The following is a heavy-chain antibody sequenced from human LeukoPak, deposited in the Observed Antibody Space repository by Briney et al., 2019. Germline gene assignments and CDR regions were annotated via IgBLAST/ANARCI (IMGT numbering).Heavy chain of an antibody. CDR1: GCTFSSYA. CDR2: ISGSGGST. CDR3: AKHTSIVVVTAPVDY. Sequence: WGSLRLSCAASGCTFSSYARSWVRQAPGKGLEWVAAISGSGGSTYYADSVKGRFTISRDNSKNTLYLQMNSLSAEATAVSYCAKHTSIVVVTAPVDYWGQGTLVTVSS. V-gene: IGHV3-23*01. D-gene: IGHD2-21*02. J-gene: IGHJ4*02.